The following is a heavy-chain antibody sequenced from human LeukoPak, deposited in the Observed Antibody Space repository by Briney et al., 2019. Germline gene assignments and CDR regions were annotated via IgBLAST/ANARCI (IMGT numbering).Heavy chain of an antibody. CDR3: GRGYRNNWRFDS. Sequence: SETLSLTCTVSGGSVRSDSNYWSWIRQPPGKGLEWIGYIGYSGTTDYNPSLKSRVTMSLGTSKNDLSLKLDSVTAADTAVYFCGRGYRNNWRFDSWGQGTLVTVSS. CDR2: IGYSGTT. CDR1: GGSVRSDSNY. V-gene: IGHV4-61*03. J-gene: IGHJ4*02. D-gene: IGHD1-1*01.